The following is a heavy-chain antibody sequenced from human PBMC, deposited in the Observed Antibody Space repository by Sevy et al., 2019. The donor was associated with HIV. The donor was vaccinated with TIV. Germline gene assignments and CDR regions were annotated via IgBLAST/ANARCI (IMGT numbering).Heavy chain of an antibody. V-gene: IGHV3-30*18. CDR2: ISYDGSSK. CDR3: AKESGSYYDFWSGHDAFAI. D-gene: IGHD3-3*01. Sequence: GGSLRLSCAASGFNFSSYGMHWVRQAPGKGLEWVAVISYDGSSKYYADSVKGRFTISRDNSKKTLYLQRNRLRAEDTAVYYCAKESGSYYDFWSGHDAFAIWGQGTMVTVSS. CDR1: GFNFSSYG. J-gene: IGHJ3*02.